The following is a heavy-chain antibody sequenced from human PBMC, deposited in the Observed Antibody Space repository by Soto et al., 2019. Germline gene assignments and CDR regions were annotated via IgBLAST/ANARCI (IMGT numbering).Heavy chain of an antibody. J-gene: IGHJ6*02. Sequence: GGSLRLSCSASGFTFSNFVMRWVRQTPGKGLEWVSTITETGGDTYYTDSVKGRFTVSRDNSKNTLYLQMTSLRAEDTALYYCTKASSDRHHMDVWGQGTTVTVSS. CDR2: ITETGGDT. V-gene: IGHV3-23*01. CDR3: TKASSDRHHMDV. CDR1: GFTFSNFV.